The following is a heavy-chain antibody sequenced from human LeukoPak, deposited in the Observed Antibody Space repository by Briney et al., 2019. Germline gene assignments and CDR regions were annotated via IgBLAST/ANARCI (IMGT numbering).Heavy chain of an antibody. CDR2: ISSTGRTI. CDR3: ARLHDSDAFDI. J-gene: IGHJ3*02. Sequence: GGSLRLSCVVSGFTFYSYEMNWVRQAPGKGLEWVSYISSTGRTIYYADSVKGRFTISRDNAKNSLYLQMKSLRAEDTAVYFCARLHDSDAFDIWGQGTMVTVSS. V-gene: IGHV3-48*03. CDR1: GFTFYSYE.